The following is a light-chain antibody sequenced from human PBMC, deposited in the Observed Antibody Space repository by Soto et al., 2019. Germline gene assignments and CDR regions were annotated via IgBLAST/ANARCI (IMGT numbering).Light chain of an antibody. Sequence: EIVLTHSPATLSLSPGEIATLSCRASQSVSSYLAWYQQKPGQAPRLLIYDASNRATGIPARFSGSGSGTDFTLTISSLEPEDFAVYYCQQRSNLLTCGGGTKVDIK. CDR3: QQRSNLLT. J-gene: IGKJ4*01. CDR2: DAS. CDR1: QSVSSY. V-gene: IGKV3-11*01.